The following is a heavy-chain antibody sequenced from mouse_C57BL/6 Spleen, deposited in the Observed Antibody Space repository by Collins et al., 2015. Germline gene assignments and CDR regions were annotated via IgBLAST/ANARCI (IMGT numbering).Heavy chain of an antibody. V-gene: IGHV1-53*01. J-gene: IGHJ2*01. D-gene: IGHD2-5*01. CDR1: GYTFTSYW. CDR3: ARGSYYSIYFDY. Sequence: QVQLQQPGTELVKPGASVKLSCKASGYTFTSYWMHWVKQRPGQGLEWIGNINPSNGGTNYNEKFKSKATLTVDKPSSTAYMQLSSLTSEDSAVYYCARGSYYSIYFDYWGQGTTLTVSS. CDR2: INPSNGGT.